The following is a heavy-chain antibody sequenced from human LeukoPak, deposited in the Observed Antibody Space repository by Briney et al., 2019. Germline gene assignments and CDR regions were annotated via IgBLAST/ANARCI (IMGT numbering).Heavy chain of an antibody. CDR3: ARDANGVLGDY. J-gene: IGHJ4*02. D-gene: IGHD2-8*01. Sequence: ASVNVSCKASGYTFSSYGISWVRQAPGQGLEWMGWISVYSGNTNYAQRLQGRVTTTTDTSTNTAYMELRSLRSDDTAVYYCARDANGVLGDYWGQGTLVAVSS. CDR1: GYTFSSYG. V-gene: IGHV1-18*01. CDR2: ISVYSGNT.